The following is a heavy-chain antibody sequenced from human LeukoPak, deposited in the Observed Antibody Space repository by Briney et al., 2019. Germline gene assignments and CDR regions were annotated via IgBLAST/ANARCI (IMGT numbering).Heavy chain of an antibody. CDR3: ARLDRGGDPPVIDY. Sequence: ASVKISCKASGYSFTSYWIGWVRQMPGKGLEWMGIIYPGDSDTRYSPSFQGQVTISADKSITTAYLQWSSLKASDTAIYYCARLDRGGDPPVIDYWGQGTLVTVSS. CDR2: IYPGDSDT. J-gene: IGHJ4*02. CDR1: GYSFTSYW. V-gene: IGHV5-51*01. D-gene: IGHD2-21*02.